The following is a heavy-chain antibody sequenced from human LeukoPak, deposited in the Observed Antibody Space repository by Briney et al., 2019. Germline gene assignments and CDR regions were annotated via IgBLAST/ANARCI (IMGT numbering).Heavy chain of an antibody. V-gene: IGHV5-51*01. Sequence: GESLKISCKGSGYSFSGYWIGWVRQMPGKGLEWMGIIYPGDSDTRYSPSFQGQVTISADESISTAYLQWSSLKASDTAIYYCARSRYRYGGNYFPDYWGQGTLVTVSS. J-gene: IGHJ4*02. CDR3: ARSRYRYGGNYFPDY. D-gene: IGHD4-23*01. CDR2: IYPGDSDT. CDR1: GYSFSGYW.